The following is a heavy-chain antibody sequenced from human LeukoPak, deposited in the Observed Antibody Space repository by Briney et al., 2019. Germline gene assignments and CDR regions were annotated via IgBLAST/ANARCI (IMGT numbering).Heavy chain of an antibody. CDR1: GGSISSSSYY. Sequence: SETLSLTCTVSGGSISSSSYYWGWIRQPPGKGLEWIGSIYYSGSTYYNPSLKSQVTISVDTSKNQFSLKLSSVTAADTAVYYCAREDSSGYYAYYYYYYMDVWGKGTTVTVSS. J-gene: IGHJ6*03. CDR3: AREDSSGYYAYYYYYYMDV. V-gene: IGHV4-39*07. CDR2: IYYSGST. D-gene: IGHD3-22*01.